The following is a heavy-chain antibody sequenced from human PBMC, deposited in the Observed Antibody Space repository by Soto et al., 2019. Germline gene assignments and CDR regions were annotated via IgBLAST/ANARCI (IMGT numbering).Heavy chain of an antibody. V-gene: IGHV3-21*01. J-gene: IGHJ3*02. D-gene: IGHD2-15*01. CDR3: ARGGYCSGGSCYFRRISSAFDI. Sequence: GGSLRLSCAASGFTFSSYSMNWVRQAPGKGLEWVSSISSSSSYIYYADSVKGRFTISRDNAKNSLYLQMNSLRAEDTAVYYCARGGYCSGGSCYFRRISSAFDIWGQGTMVTVS. CDR2: ISSSSSYI. CDR1: GFTFSSYS.